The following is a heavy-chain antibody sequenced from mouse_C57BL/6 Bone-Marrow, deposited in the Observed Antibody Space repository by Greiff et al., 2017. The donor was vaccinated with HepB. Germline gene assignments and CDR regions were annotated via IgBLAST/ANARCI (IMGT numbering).Heavy chain of an antibody. CDR3: AKGLLHYAMDY. Sequence: VQLQQSGAELVRPGASVKLSCKASGYTFTDYYINWVKQRPGQGLEWIARIYPGSGNTYYNEKFKGKATLTAEKSSSTAYMQLSSLTSEDSAVYFCAKGLLHYAMDYWGQGTSVTVSS. D-gene: IGHD2-10*01. CDR1: GYTFTDYY. J-gene: IGHJ4*01. CDR2: IYPGSGNT. V-gene: IGHV1-76*01.